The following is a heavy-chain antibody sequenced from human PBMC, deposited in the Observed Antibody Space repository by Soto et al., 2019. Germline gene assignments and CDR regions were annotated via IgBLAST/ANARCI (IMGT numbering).Heavy chain of an antibody. V-gene: IGHV3-74*01. J-gene: IGHJ6*02. CDR2: INTDESSR. Sequence: HPGGSLRLSCAASGFIFKSYWMHWVRQAPGKGLVWVSRINTDESSRSYADSVKGRFTISRDNAKNTLYLQMSSLRAEDTAVYFCARDRVPQLGYYGMDVWGQGTTVTVSS. CDR1: GFIFKSYW. CDR3: ARDRVPQLGYYGMDV. D-gene: IGHD2-2*01.